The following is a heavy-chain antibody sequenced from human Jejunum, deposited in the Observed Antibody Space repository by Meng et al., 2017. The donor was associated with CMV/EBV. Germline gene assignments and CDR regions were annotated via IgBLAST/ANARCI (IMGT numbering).Heavy chain of an antibody. Sequence: SGFSFNDYAMHWVRQAPGKGLEWVSGIDWKSGSINYADSVKGRFTISRDNAKNSLYLQMDSLRPEDTALYYCVKDNGGDSDALQIWGQGTVVTVSS. CDR3: VKDNGGDSDALQI. D-gene: IGHD4-23*01. V-gene: IGHV3-9*01. CDR1: GFSFNDYA. J-gene: IGHJ3*02. CDR2: IDWKSGSI.